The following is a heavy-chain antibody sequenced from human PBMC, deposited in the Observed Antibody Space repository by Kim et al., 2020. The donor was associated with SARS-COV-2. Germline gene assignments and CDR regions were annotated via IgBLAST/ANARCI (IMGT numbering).Heavy chain of an antibody. J-gene: IGHJ4*02. CDR1: GFTFSSYG. D-gene: IGHD2-2*01. V-gene: IGHV3-30*18. CDR3: AKDREGGYKCSSTSCSAFDY. CDR2: ISYDGSNK. Sequence: GGSLRLSCAASGFTFSSYGMHWVRQAPGKGLEWVAVISYDGSNKYYADSVKGRFTISRDNSKNTLYLQMNSLRAEDTAVYYCAKDREGGYKCSSTSCSAFDYWGQGTLVTVSS.